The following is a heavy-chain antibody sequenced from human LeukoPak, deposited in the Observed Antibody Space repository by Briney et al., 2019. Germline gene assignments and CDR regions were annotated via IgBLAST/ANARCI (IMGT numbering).Heavy chain of an antibody. CDR3: ARGPYYAMAFDI. J-gene: IGHJ3*02. V-gene: IGHV4-34*01. CDR2: INHSGST. D-gene: IGHD3-3*01. Sequence: PSETLSLTCAVYGGSFSGYYWSWIRQPPGKGLEWIGEINHSGSTNYNPSLKSRVTISVDTSMKQFSLKLSSVTAADTAVYYCARGPYYAMAFDIWGQGTMVTVSS. CDR1: GGSFSGYY.